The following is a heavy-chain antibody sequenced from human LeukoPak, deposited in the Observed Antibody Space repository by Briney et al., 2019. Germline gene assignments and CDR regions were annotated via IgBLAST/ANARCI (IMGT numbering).Heavy chain of an antibody. CDR3: ARATPAKQSHVLRFLEWLFSLDY. J-gene: IGHJ4*02. CDR1: GFTFSSYG. Sequence: GGSLRLSCAASGFTFSSYGMHWVRQAPGKGLEWVAFIRYDGSNKYYADSVKGRFTISRDNSKNTLYLQMNSLRAEDTAVYYCARATPAKQSHVLRFLEWLFSLDYWGQGTLVTVSS. V-gene: IGHV3-30*02. CDR2: IRYDGSNK. D-gene: IGHD3-3*01.